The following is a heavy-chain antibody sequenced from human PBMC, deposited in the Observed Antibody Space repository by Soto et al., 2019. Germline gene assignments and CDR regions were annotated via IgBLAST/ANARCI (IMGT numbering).Heavy chain of an antibody. CDR3: ARSWFGESPFDY. J-gene: IGHJ4*02. CDR2: IYYSGST. D-gene: IGHD3-10*01. V-gene: IGHV4-59*01. Sequence: XETRSLTCTVSGGSISSYSWSWIRQPPGKGLEWIGYIYYSGSTNYNPSLKSRVTISVDTSKNQFSLKLSSVTAADTAVYYCARSWFGESPFDYWGQGPLVTVSS. CDR1: GGSISSYS.